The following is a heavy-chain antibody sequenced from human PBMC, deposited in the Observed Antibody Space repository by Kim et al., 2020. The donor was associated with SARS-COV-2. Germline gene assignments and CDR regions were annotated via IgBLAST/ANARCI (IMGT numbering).Heavy chain of an antibody. CDR3: AAERNTAMVTANYGMDV. Sequence: SVKVSCKASGFTFTSSAVQGVRQARGQRLEWIGWIVVGSGNTNYAQKFQERVTITRDMSTSTAYMELSSLRSEDTAVYYCAAERNTAMVTANYGMDVWGQGTTVTVSS. D-gene: IGHD5-18*01. V-gene: IGHV1-58*01. J-gene: IGHJ6*02. CDR2: IVVGSGNT. CDR1: GFTFTSSA.